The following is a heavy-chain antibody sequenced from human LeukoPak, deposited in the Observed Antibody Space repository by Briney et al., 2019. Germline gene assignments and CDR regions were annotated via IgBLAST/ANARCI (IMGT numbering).Heavy chain of an antibody. D-gene: IGHD6-13*01. CDR2: IYYSGST. Sequence: PSGTLSLTCAVSGGSISSSNWWSWVRQPPGKGLEWIGYIYYSGSTNYNPSLKSRVTISVDTSKNQFSLKLSSVTAADTAVYCCARTPLYSSSWYEEGGSYGDYWGQGTLVTVSS. CDR1: GGSISSSNW. J-gene: IGHJ4*02. V-gene: IGHV4-4*01. CDR3: ARTPLYSSSWYEEGGSYGDY.